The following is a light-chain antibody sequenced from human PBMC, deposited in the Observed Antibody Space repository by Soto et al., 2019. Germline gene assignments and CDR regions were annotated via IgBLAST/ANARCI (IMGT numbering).Light chain of an antibody. CDR1: QSVSSN. V-gene: IGKV3D-15*01. J-gene: IGKJ4*01. Sequence: EIVMTQSPATPYVSPGERATLSCWASQSVSSNLAWYQQKPGQAPRLLIYDVSTRATGIPTRFSGSGSGTEFTLTISSLQSEDFAVYYCQQYNNWPLTFGGGTKVEIK. CDR2: DVS. CDR3: QQYNNWPLT.